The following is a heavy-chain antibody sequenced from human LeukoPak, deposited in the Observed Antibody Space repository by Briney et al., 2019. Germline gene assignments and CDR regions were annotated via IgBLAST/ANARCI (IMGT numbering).Heavy chain of an antibody. D-gene: IGHD3-22*01. Sequence: GGTLSLSCAASGFTFSSYGLHWVRQAPGQGLEWVAVISYDGSNKYYADSVRGRFTISRDNSKNTLYLQMNSLRAEDAAVFYCGKDTDLDGSGPVDYWGQGTLVTVSS. V-gene: IGHV3-30*18. CDR2: ISYDGSNK. CDR3: GKDTDLDGSGPVDY. CDR1: GFTFSSYG. J-gene: IGHJ4*02.